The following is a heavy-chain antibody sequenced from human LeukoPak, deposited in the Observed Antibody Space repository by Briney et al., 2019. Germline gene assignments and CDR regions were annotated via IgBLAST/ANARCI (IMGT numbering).Heavy chain of an antibody. CDR3: ATKQWLAPPPDA. D-gene: IGHD6-19*01. V-gene: IGHV3-74*01. Sequence: GGSLRLSCAASGFTFSKYWILWVRQAPGKGLESVSRINTDGTVTTYADSVKGRFTVSRDNADNTMFLQMNSVRDGDTAVYYCATKQWLAPPPDAWGQGTPVTVSS. CDR2: INTDGTVT. J-gene: IGHJ5*02. CDR1: GFTFSKYW.